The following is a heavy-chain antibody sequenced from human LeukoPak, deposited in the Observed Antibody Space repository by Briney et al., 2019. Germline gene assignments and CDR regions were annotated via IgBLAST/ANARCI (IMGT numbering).Heavy chain of an antibody. J-gene: IGHJ4*02. CDR1: GGSISSSGYY. CDR2: IDFRGNT. CDR3: ARDKGHFDVDY. D-gene: IGHD3-9*01. V-gene: IGHV4-39*07. Sequence: SETLSLTCTVSGGSISSSGYYWGWIRQPPGKCLEWIGSIDFRGNTYYIPSLMSRLTISADTAKNQFSLKLSSVTAADTAVYYCARDKGHFDVDYWGQGTLVTVS.